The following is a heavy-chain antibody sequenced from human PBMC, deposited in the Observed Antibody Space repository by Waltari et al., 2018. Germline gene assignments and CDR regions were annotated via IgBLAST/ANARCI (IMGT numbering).Heavy chain of an antibody. CDR1: GYTFTSYD. J-gene: IGHJ6*03. V-gene: IGHV1-8*01. CDR2: MNPNSGNT. CDR3: ARVSDSSGWYEGYYYYMDV. D-gene: IGHD6-19*01. Sequence: QVQLVQSGAEVKKPGASVKVSCKASGYTFTSYDINWVRQATGQGLEWMGWMNPNSGNTGYAQKFQGRVTMTRNTSRSTAYMELSSLRSEDTAVYYCARVSDSSGWYEGYYYYMDVWGKGTTVTVSS.